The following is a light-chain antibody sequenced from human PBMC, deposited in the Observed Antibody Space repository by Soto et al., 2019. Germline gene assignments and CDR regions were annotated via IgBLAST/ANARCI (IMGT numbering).Light chain of an antibody. J-gene: IGKJ1*01. CDR3: QQYGSSPPIT. V-gene: IGKV3-20*01. Sequence: EMGLTQSPGTLCLSPGERATLSCRASQSVSSSYLAWYQQKPGQAPRLLIYGASSRATGIPDRFSGSGSGTDFTLTISRLEPEDFAVYYCQQYGSSPPITFGQGTKVDIK. CDR1: QSVSSSY. CDR2: GAS.